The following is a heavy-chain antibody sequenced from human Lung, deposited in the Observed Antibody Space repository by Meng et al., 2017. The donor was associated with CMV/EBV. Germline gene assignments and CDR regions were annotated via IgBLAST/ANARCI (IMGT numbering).Heavy chain of an antibody. V-gene: IGHV1-69*04. CDR3: GRYTDIASVIAATRDYWFDP. J-gene: IGHJ5*02. Sequence: SSYAIPWVRQAPGQGLEWMGTIIPILAITKYAQKFQGRVTITADKTSSTVYMELSSLRSDDTAVYYCGRYTDIASVIAATRDYWFDPWGQGTLVTVSS. CDR1: SSYA. CDR2: IIPILAIT. D-gene: IGHD2-15*01.